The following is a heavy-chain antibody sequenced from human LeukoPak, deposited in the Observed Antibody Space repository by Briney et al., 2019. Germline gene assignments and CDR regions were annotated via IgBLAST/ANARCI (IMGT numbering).Heavy chain of an antibody. CDR2: IIPIFGTA. CDR3: ARDRGSYYYDSSGGLDY. V-gene: IGHV1-69*05. J-gene: IGHJ4*02. Sequence: SVKVSCKASGGTFSSYAISWVRQAPGQGLEWMGRIIPIFGTANYAQKFQGRVTITTDESTSTAYMELSSLRSDDTAVYYCARDRGSYYYDSSGGLDYWGQGTLVTVSS. CDR1: GGTFSSYA. D-gene: IGHD3-22*01.